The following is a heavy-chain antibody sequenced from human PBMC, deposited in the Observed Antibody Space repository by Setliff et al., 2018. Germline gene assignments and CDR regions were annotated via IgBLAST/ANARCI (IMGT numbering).Heavy chain of an antibody. CDR3: ARVGLSGTSGYYYYMDV. CDR2: MSASGTST. J-gene: IGHJ6*03. V-gene: IGHV3-23*01. CDR1: GFTFSSYA. D-gene: IGHD1-20*01. Sequence: PGGSLRLSCATSGFTFSSYAMSWVRQAPGKGLEWVSAMSASGTSTYHADSVKGRFTISRDSSTNTVYLQMNSLRAEDTAVYYCARVGLSGTSGYYYYMDVWGKGTTVTVSS.